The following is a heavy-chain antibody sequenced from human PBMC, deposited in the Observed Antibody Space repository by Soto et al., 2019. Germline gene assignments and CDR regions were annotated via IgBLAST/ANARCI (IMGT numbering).Heavy chain of an antibody. CDR3: ARPRGVRGLDAFDI. V-gene: IGHV3-7*05. J-gene: IGHJ3*02. D-gene: IGHD3-10*01. CDR1: DLPLGDYW. Sequence: EVQLVESGGGLVQPGGPLRLSCEDPDLPLGDYWLPWVGRAPGIGLGWVANINQDGSVKYYVDSVKGRFTISRDNAKNSLYLQMNSLRVEDTAVYYCARPRGVRGLDAFDIWGQGTMVTVSS. CDR2: INQDGSVK.